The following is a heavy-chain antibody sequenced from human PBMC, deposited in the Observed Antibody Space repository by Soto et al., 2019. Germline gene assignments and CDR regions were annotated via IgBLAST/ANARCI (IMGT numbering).Heavy chain of an antibody. V-gene: IGHV4-38-2*01. CDR1: GYSISSGYY. D-gene: IGHD7-27*01. Sequence: PSETLSLTCDVSGYSISSGYYWGWIRQAPGRGLEWIGSLYHSGTTYHNPSLKSRVTISVDTSKNQFSLRLSSLTAADTAIYYCARYGANWGSGWFDPCGRGILVTVSS. CDR2: LYHSGTT. J-gene: IGHJ5*02. CDR3: ARYGANWGSGWFDP.